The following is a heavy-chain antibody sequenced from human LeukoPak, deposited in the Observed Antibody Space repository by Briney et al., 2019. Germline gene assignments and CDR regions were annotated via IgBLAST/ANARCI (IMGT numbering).Heavy chain of an antibody. CDR1: GFPQSLLG. CDR3: ACDVFSHGRS. CDR2: INHDGTIR. D-gene: IGHD2-8*01. J-gene: IGHJ5*02. Sequence: PGGSLRLSRGTSGFPQSLLGELEVRQSPGKGLVWVSHINHDGTIRNYADSVRGRFTISRDIATLYLQMNSLGAEDTAVYYCACDVFSHGRSWDKGPLVTVSS. V-gene: IGHV3-74*01.